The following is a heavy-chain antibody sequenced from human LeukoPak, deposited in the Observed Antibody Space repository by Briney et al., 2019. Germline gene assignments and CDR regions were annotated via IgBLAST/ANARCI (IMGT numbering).Heavy chain of an antibody. V-gene: IGHV4-30-4*01. D-gene: IGHD3-3*01. CDR2: IYYSGST. CDR1: GGSISSGDYY. CDR3: ARARGGYYDFWSGYYIDY. J-gene: IGHJ4*02. Sequence: PSETLSLTCTVSGGSISSGDYYWSWIRQPPGKGLEWIGYIYYSGSTYYNPSLKSRVTISVDTSKNQFSLKLSSVTAADTAVYYCARARGGYYDFWSGYYIDYWGQGTLATVSS.